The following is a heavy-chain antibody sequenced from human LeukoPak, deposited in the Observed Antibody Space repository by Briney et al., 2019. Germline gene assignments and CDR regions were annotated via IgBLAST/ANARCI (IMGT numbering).Heavy chain of an antibody. Sequence: PSETLSLTCTVSGGSISSSSYYWGWIHQPPGKGLEWIGSIYYSGSTYYNPSLKSRVTISVDKSKNQFSLKLTSVTAADTALYYCASGIATLEYWGQGTLVTVSS. CDR2: IYYSGST. CDR1: GGSISSSSYY. V-gene: IGHV4-39*07. J-gene: IGHJ4*02. CDR3: ASGIATLEY. D-gene: IGHD1-14*01.